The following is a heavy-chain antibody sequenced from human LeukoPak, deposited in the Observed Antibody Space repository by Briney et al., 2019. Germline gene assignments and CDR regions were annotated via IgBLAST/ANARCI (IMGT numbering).Heavy chain of an antibody. CDR3: ATNIAGHVDY. V-gene: IGHV3-23*01. CDR2: IIASGAST. Sequence: GGSLRLSCAASGFTFSSYWMTWVRQAPGKGLEWVSSIIASGASTYYVDSVKGRFTISRDNSKNTLYLQMNSLRAEDTAVYYCATNIAGHVDYWGQGTLVTVSS. D-gene: IGHD6-13*01. CDR1: GFTFSSYW. J-gene: IGHJ4*02.